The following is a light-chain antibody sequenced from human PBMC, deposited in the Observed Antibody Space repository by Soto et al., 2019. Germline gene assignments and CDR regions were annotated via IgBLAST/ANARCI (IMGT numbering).Light chain of an antibody. CDR2: ANN. Sequence: QAVVTQPPSASGTPGQRVSISCSGSSSSIGSNAVSWYQQLPGTAPKLLIYANNQRPSGVPDRFSGSKSGTSASLAISGLQSEEEADYYCAAWDDSLNAYVFGTRTKLTVL. CDR1: SSSIGSNA. CDR3: AAWDDSLNAYV. V-gene: IGLV1-44*01. J-gene: IGLJ1*01.